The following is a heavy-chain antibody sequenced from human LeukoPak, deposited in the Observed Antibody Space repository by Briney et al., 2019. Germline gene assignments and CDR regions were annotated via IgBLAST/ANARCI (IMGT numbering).Heavy chain of an antibody. CDR3: ARDGGGTYYVGHFDF. CDR1: GFTFSSYA. CDR2: ISSSGVST. Sequence: PGGSLRLSCAASGFTFSSYAMSWVRQAPGKGLEWVSPISSSGVSTYYADSVKGRFTISRDNSKNTLYLQMNSLRAADTAVYYCARDGGGTYYVGHFDFWGQGALVTVSS. V-gene: IGHV3-23*01. J-gene: IGHJ4*02. D-gene: IGHD1-26*01.